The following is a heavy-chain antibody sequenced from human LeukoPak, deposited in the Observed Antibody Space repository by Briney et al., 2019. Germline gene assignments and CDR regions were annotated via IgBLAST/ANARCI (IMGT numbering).Heavy chain of an antibody. Sequence: SETLSLTCTVSGGSISSHYWTWIRQPAGKGLEWIGRIYTTGSTHYNPSLKSRVTLSVDTSKNQFSLKLSSLTAADTAMYYRARGGIGVYYMDVWGKGTTVAVSS. CDR3: ARGGIGVYYMDV. D-gene: IGHD2-15*01. CDR1: GGSISSHY. J-gene: IGHJ6*03. V-gene: IGHV4-4*07. CDR2: IYTTGST.